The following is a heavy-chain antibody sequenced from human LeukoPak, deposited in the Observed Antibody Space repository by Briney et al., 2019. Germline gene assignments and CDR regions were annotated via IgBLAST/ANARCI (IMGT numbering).Heavy chain of an antibody. J-gene: IGHJ3*02. V-gene: IGHV4-39*07. Sequence: PSETLSLTCTVSGGSISSSSYYWGWIRQPPRKGLEWIGSIYYRGSTYYNPSLKSRVTISVDTSKNQFSLKLSSVTAADTAVYYCAIGTYGDYGGAFDIWGQGTMVTVSS. CDR1: GGSISSSSYY. D-gene: IGHD4-17*01. CDR2: IYYRGST. CDR3: AIGTYGDYGGAFDI.